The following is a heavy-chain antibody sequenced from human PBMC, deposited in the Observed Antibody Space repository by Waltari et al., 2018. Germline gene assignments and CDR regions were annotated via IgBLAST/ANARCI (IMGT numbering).Heavy chain of an antibody. CDR1: GGTFSSYT. V-gene: IGHV1-69*02. J-gene: IGHJ4*02. Sequence: QVQLVQSGAEVKKPGSSVKVSCKASGGTFSSYTISWVRQAPGQGLEWMGRIIPILGIANYAQKFQGRVTITADKSTSTAYMELSSLRSEDTAVYYCARKAEYQGAYYFDYWGQGTLVTVSS. D-gene: IGHD2-2*01. CDR3: ARKAEYQGAYYFDY. CDR2: IIPILGIA.